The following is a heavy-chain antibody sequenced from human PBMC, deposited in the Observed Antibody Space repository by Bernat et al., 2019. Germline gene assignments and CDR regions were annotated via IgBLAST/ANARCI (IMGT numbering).Heavy chain of an antibody. CDR1: GGSISSSNW. CDR3: VRAGFWSGYLPPCYYCYGMDV. CDR2: IYHSGST. D-gene: IGHD3-3*01. Sequence: QVQLQESGPGLVKPSGTLSLTCAVSGGSISSSNWWSWVRQPPGKGLAWIGEIYHSGSTNYNPSLKSRVTISVDKSENQFSLKLSSVTAADTAVYYWVRAGFWSGYLPPCYYCYGMDVWGQGTTVTVSS. J-gene: IGHJ6*02. V-gene: IGHV4-4*02.